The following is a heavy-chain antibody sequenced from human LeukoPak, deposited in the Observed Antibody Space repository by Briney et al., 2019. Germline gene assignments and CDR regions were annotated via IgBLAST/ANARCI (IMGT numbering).Heavy chain of an antibody. CDR3: ARVGGSYSAYYDYYMDV. V-gene: IGHV3-48*03. J-gene: IGHJ6*03. Sequence: GGSLRLSCAASGFTFYSYQMNWVRQAPGKGLEWVSYISSSSSTIKYADSVKGRFTISRDNAKKSVYLQMNSLRAEDTAVYYCARVGGSYSAYYDYYMDVWGKGTTVTISS. D-gene: IGHD1-26*01. CDR2: ISSSSSTI. CDR1: GFTFYSYQ.